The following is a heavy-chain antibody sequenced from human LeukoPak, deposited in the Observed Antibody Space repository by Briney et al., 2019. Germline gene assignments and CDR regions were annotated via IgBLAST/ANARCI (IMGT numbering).Heavy chain of an antibody. Sequence: ASVKASCKASGYTFTGYYMHWVRQAPGQGLEWMGWINPNSGGTNYAQKFQGRVTMTRDTSISTAYMELSRLRSDDTAVYYCARGYYYDSSGYFYDYYYYYMDVWGKGTTVTVSS. D-gene: IGHD3-22*01. J-gene: IGHJ6*03. CDR3: ARGYYYDSSGYFYDYYYYYMDV. CDR1: GYTFTGYY. CDR2: INPNSGGT. V-gene: IGHV1-2*02.